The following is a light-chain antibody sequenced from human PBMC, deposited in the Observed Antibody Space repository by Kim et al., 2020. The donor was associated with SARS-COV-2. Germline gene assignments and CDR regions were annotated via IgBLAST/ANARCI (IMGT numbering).Light chain of an antibody. J-gene: IGKJ4*01. Sequence: ASVGDRVTITCRASQSISSYLNWYQQKPGKAPKLLIYAASSLQSGVPSRFSRSGSGTDFTLTISSLQPEDFATYYCQQSYSTPTTFGGGTKVDIK. V-gene: IGKV1-39*01. CDR2: AAS. CDR1: QSISSY. CDR3: QQSYSTPTT.